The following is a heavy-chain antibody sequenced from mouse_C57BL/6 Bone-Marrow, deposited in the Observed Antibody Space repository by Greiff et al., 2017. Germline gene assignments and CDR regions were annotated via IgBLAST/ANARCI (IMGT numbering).Heavy chain of an antibody. V-gene: IGHV1-26*01. CDR1: GYTFTDYY. J-gene: IGHJ4*01. CDR3: ARLPLLPRYAMDY. CDR2: INPNNGGT. D-gene: IGHD1-1*01. Sequence: VQLQQSGPELVKPGASVKISCKASGYTFTDYYMNWVKQSHGKSLEWIGDINPNNGGTSYNQKFKGKATLTVDTSSSTAYMELRSLTSEDSAVYYCARLPLLPRYAMDYWGQGTSVTVSS.